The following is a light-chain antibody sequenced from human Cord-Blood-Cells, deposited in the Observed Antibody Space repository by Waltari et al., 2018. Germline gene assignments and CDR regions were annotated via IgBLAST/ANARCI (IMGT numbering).Light chain of an antibody. Sequence: DIQMTQSPSTLSASVGDRVTITCRASQSISSLLAWYQQKPGKAPKLLIYDASSLESGVPSRFSGSGSGTEFTLTISSLQPDDFATYYCQQYNSYSINFGQGTRLEIK. CDR3: QQYNSYSIN. J-gene: IGKJ5*01. CDR1: QSISSL. CDR2: DAS. V-gene: IGKV1-5*01.